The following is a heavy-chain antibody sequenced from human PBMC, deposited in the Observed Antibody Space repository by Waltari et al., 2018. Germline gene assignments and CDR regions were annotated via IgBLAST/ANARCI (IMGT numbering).Heavy chain of an antibody. D-gene: IGHD3-22*01. V-gene: IGHV3-9*01. J-gene: IGHJ3*01. CDR3: LKKNDEVYDRNGLVYDAFDV. CDR1: GFTFDAYA. CDR2: INWNSDSI. Sequence: EVQLVESGGGLVHPGRSLRLSCSASGFTFDAYAMPWVRPLPGKGLEWVAGINWNSDSIGYGDSVKGRFTISRDNARNSLYLQMNSLTTEDTAVYYCLKKNDEVYDRNGLVYDAFDVWGQGTMVTVST.